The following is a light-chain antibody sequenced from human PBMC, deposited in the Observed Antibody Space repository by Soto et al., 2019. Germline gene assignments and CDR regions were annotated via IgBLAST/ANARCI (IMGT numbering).Light chain of an antibody. CDR2: DAS. J-gene: IGKJ1*01. CDR3: QQYNNWWK. CDR1: QSVSNN. V-gene: IGKV3D-15*01. Sequence: IVLTQSPGTLSLSPWERATLSCRASQSVSNNYLAWYQQKPGQAPRLLIYDASNRATGIPARFSGSGSGTEFTLTISSLQSEDFAVYYCQQYNNWWKFGQGTKVDIK.